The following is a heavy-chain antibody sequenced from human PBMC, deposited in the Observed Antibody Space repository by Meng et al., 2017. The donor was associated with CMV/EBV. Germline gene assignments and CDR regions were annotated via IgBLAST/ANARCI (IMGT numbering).Heavy chain of an antibody. D-gene: IGHD3-3*01. CDR1: GFTFSSYS. CDR2: INSDGSST. J-gene: IGHJ3*02. CDR3: ARDCRVRFLEWSTPGCDAFDI. Sequence: GESLKISCAASGFTFSSYSMNWVRQAPGKGLAWVSRINSDGSSTSYADSVKGRFTISRDNAKNTLYLQMNSLRAEDTAVYYCARDCRVRFLEWSTPGCDAFDIWGQGTMVTVSS. V-gene: IGHV3-74*01.